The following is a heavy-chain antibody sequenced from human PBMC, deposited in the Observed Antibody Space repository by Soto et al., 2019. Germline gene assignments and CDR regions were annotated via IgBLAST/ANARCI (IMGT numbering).Heavy chain of an antibody. Sequence: LSLTCAVYGGSFSGYYWSWIRQPPGKGLEWIGEINHSGSTNYNPSLKSRVTISVDTSKNQFSLKLSSVTAADTAVYYCASSYGSRSYHTHIHPMKFEYWGQGTLVTSPQ. J-gene: IGHJ4*02. CDR2: INHSGST. V-gene: IGHV4-34*01. CDR3: ASSYGSRSYHTHIHPMKFEY. D-gene: IGHD3-10*01. CDR1: GGSFSGYY.